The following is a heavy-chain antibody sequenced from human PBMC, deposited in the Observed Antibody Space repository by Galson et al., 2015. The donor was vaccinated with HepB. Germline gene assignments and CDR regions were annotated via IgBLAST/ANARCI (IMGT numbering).Heavy chain of an antibody. J-gene: IGHJ4*02. CDR2: IRSKAYGGTT. Sequence: SLRLSCAASGFTFGDYAMSWFRQAPGKGLEWVGFIRSKAYGGTTEYAASVKGRFTISRDNSKSIAYLQMNSLKTEDTAVYYCTRDSLFTTALGENFDYWGQGTLVTVSS. D-gene: IGHD3-16*01. CDR1: GFTFGDYA. V-gene: IGHV3-49*03. CDR3: TRDSLFTTALGENFDY.